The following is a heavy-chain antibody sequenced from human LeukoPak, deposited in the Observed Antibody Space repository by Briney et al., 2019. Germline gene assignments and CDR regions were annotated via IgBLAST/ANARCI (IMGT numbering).Heavy chain of an antibody. J-gene: IGHJ4*02. V-gene: IGHV1-24*01. D-gene: IGHD3-3*01. CDR2: FDPEDGET. Sequence: ASVNVSCKVSGYTLTELSMHWVRQAPGKGLEWMGGFDPEDGETIYAQKFQGRVTMTEDTSTDTAYMELSSLRSEDTAVYYCATVDDFWSGRDYWGQGTLVTVSS. CDR1: GYTLTELS. CDR3: ATVDDFWSGRDY.